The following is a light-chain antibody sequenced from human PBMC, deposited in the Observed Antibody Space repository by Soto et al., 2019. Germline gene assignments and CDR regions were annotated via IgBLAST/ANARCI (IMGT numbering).Light chain of an antibody. CDR2: AAF. CDR1: QSVGSNY. CDR3: QHYGTTVYT. V-gene: IGKV3-20*01. J-gene: IGKJ2*01. Sequence: DIVLTQSPGTLSLSPGERATLSCRASQSVGSNYLAWYQQKPGQAPRLLIYAAFSRATGIPDRFSGSGSGTDFSLTITRLEPEDFAVYYCQHYGTTVYTFGQGTKLEIK.